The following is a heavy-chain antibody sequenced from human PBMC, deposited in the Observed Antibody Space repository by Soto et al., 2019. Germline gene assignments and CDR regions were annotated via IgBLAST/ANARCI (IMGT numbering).Heavy chain of an antibody. CDR1: GFSLTTSGVG. CDR2: IYWDDDK. Sequence: QITLNESGPTVVKPAETLTLTCTFSGFSLTTSGVGVGWIRQSPGKAPEWLALIYWDDDKRYSASLKSRLTITKDNTKNQVVLTMASVDPADTATYYGAHRILRTVFGLVTTTAIYFDFWGQGTPVVVSS. J-gene: IGHJ4*02. D-gene: IGHD3-3*01. CDR3: AHRILRTVFGLVTTTAIYFDF. V-gene: IGHV2-5*02.